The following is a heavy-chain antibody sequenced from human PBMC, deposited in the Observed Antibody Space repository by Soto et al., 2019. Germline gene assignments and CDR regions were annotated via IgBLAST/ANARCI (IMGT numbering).Heavy chain of an antibody. V-gene: IGHV4-39*01. Sequence: QLQLQESGPGLVKPSETLSLTCTVSGGSINSSRYYWGWIRQSPGKGLEWIASVYYRGNTYDNPSLKSRVTISVDMSKTQFSLKLSSGTAADTALYYGARHVGFGDPSDFDPWGQGTLVIVSS. J-gene: IGHJ5*02. D-gene: IGHD3-16*01. CDR2: VYYRGNT. CDR3: ARHVGFGDPSDFDP. CDR1: GGSINSSRYY.